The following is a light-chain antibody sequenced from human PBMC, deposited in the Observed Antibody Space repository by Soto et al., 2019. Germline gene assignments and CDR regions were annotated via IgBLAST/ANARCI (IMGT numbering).Light chain of an antibody. CDR2: LIS. CDR3: QQTYSTPWT. Sequence: IQMTQSPSSLSASVGDRVTITCRASQRFTDYLNWYQHKPGRAPKLLLYLISNLTSGVPSRFSGRGSGTEFTLTISSLQPEDSATYYCQQTYSTPWTFDQGTKVEI. J-gene: IGKJ1*01. V-gene: IGKV1-39*01. CDR1: QRFTDY.